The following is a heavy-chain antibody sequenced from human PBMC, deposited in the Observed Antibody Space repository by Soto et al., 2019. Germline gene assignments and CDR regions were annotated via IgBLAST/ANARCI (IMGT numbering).Heavy chain of an antibody. CDR1: GLTFSSYA. CDR2: ISGSGGST. CDR3: ARESGMNGMDV. Sequence: GGSLRLSCAASGLTFSSYAMSWVRQAPGKGLEWVSAISGSGGSTYYADSVKGRFTISRDNAKNTVYLQMNSLRAEDTAVYYCARESGMNGMDVWAQGTTVTVSS. V-gene: IGHV3-23*01. J-gene: IGHJ6*02.